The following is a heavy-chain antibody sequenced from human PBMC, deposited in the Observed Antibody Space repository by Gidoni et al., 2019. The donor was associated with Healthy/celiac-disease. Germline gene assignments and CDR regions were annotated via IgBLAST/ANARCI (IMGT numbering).Heavy chain of an antibody. Sequence: VQLVESGGGVVQPGRSLRLSCAASGFTFSSYGLPWVRPAPGKGLEWVEVIGYDGSNKYDADAVKGRFTISRDNSKNTPYLQMNSLRAEDTAVDYCARDGRDGYKDGDEGDAFDIWGQGTMVTVSS. J-gene: IGHJ3*02. CDR3: ARDGRDGYKDGDEGDAFDI. V-gene: IGHV3-33*01. CDR1: GFTFSSYG. CDR2: IGYDGSNK. D-gene: IGHD5-12*01.